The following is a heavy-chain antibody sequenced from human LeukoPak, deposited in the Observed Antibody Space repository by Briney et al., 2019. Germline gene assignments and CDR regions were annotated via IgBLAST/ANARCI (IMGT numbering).Heavy chain of an antibody. CDR1: GYTFTSYD. V-gene: IGHV1-8*01. D-gene: IGHD5-18*01. CDR3: ARLKLVDTAMSVYXXXDV. Sequence: ASVKVSCKASGYTFTSYDINWVRQATGQGLEWMGWMNPNSGNTGYAQKFQGRVTMTRNTSISTAYMELSSLRSEDTAVYYCARLKLVDTAMSVYXXXDVWGQGTTVTVSS. CDR2: MNPNSGNT. J-gene: IGHJ6*02.